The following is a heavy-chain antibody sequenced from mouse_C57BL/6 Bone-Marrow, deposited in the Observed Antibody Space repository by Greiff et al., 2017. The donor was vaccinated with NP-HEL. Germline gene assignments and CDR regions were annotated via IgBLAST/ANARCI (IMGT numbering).Heavy chain of an antibody. D-gene: IGHD2-5*01. CDR2: ISDGGSYT. J-gene: IGHJ2*01. CDR3: ARIYSNFDY. V-gene: IGHV5-4*01. CDR1: GFTFSSYA. Sequence: DVQLQESRGGLVKPGGSLKLSCAASGFTFSSYAMSWVRQTPEKRLEWVATISDGGSYTYYPDNVKGRFTISRDNAKNNLYLQMSHLKSEDTAMYYCARIYSNFDYWGQGTTLTVSS.